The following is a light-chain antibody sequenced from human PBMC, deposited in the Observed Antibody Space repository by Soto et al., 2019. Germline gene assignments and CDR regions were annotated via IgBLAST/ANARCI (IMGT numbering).Light chain of an antibody. J-gene: IGLJ1*01. Sequence: QSALTQPASVSGSPGQSITISCTGTSSDVGGSNYVSWYQQHPGKAPKLIIFDVSHRPSGFSNRFSGSKSGNTASLTISGLQAEDEADYYCSSYTSSSTYVFGTGTKLTAL. V-gene: IGLV2-14*03. CDR1: SSDVGGSNY. CDR2: DVS. CDR3: SSYTSSSTYV.